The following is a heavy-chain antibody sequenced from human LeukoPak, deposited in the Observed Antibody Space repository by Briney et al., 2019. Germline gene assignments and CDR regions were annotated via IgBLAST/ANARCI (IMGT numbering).Heavy chain of an antibody. CDR2: ISFDGTNK. CDR1: GFTFSNSA. Sequence: PGGSLRLSCAASGFTFSNSAVHWVRQAPGQRLEWVAVISFDGTNKYYADSVKGRFTISRDNSKNTVYVQMSSLRGDDSGVYYCAAGSSVDCSRTSCPPTDYWGQGTLVIVSS. V-gene: IGHV3-30-3*01. D-gene: IGHD2-2*01. J-gene: IGHJ4*02. CDR3: AAGSSVDCSRTSCPPTDY.